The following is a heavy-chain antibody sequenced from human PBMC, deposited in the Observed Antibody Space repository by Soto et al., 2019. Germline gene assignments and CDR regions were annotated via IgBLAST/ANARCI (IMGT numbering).Heavy chain of an antibody. D-gene: IGHD3-10*01. Sequence: QVQLVQSGAGVKRPGSSVKVSCKASGDTFAFHSINWVRQAPGLGLEWMGRINPILSMSNYAQRFQGRVTMTADKSTRTAYMVLSSLRSEDTAIYYCATSYGSGYRAFDYWGQGALVTVSS. V-gene: IGHV1-69*02. CDR1: GDTFAFHS. J-gene: IGHJ4*02. CDR3: ATSYGSGYRAFDY. CDR2: INPILSMS.